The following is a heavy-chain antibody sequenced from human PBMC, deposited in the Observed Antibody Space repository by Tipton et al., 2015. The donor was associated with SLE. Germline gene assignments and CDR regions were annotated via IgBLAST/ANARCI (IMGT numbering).Heavy chain of an antibody. V-gene: IGHV4-38-2*02. CDR2: IYHSGST. CDR1: GYSISSGYY. CDR3: ARDGRGYDFWSGYYSHYYYYGMDV. D-gene: IGHD3-3*01. Sequence: PGLVKPSETLSLTCAVSGYSISSGYYWGWIRQPPGKGLEWIGSIYHSGSTYYNPSLKSRVTISVDTSKNQFSLKLSSVTAADTAVYYCARDGRGYDFWSGYYSHYYYYGMDVWGQGTTVTVSS. J-gene: IGHJ6*02.